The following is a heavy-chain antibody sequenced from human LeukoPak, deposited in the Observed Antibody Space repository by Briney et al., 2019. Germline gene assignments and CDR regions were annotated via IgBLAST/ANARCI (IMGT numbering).Heavy chain of an antibody. CDR3: ARHLGSSELDY. V-gene: IGHV5-51*01. D-gene: IGHD2-15*01. CDR1: GYPFTSYW. J-gene: IGHJ4*02. Sequence: GASLKISCQGSGYPFTSYWIGWVRPLPGKGLEWMGMIDPGTSDARYRPSFQGQVTISADKSISTAYLQWRSLKASDTAMYYCARHLGSSELDYWGQGTLVTVSS. CDR2: IDPGTSDA.